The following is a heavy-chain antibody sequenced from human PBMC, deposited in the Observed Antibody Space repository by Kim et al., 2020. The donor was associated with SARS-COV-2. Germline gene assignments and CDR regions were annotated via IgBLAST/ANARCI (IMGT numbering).Heavy chain of an antibody. CDR1: GGTFSSYA. CDR2: IIPIFGTA. J-gene: IGHJ4*02. Sequence: SVKVSCKASGGTFSSYAISWVRQAPGQGLEWMGGIIPIFGTANYAQKFQGRVTITADESTSTAYMELSSLRSEDTAVYYCARVESGSYTAMAPFDYWGQGTLVTVSS. V-gene: IGHV1-69*13. D-gene: IGHD5-18*01. CDR3: ARVESGSYTAMAPFDY.